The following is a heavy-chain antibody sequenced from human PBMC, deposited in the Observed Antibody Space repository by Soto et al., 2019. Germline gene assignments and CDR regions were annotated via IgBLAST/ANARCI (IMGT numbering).Heavy chain of an antibody. V-gene: IGHV4-39*01. Sequence: SETLSLTCTVSGGSISSSNYYWGWIRQPPGKGLEWIGSINYSGSTYQNPSLKSRLTISVDTSKNQFSLRLSSVTAADTAVYYCARHPYDHGDLTWFDAWGQGTLVTVSS. D-gene: IGHD4-17*01. J-gene: IGHJ5*02. CDR3: ARHPYDHGDLTWFDA. CDR1: GGSISSSNYY. CDR2: INYSGST.